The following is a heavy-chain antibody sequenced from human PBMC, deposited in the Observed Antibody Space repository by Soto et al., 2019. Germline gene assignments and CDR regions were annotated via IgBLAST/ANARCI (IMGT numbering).Heavy chain of an antibody. D-gene: IGHD3-22*01. CDR3: AREIVVPPNTAAGYHYDGMNV. CDR2: INPSGGTT. CDR1: GYTFTNFY. J-gene: IGHJ6*02. Sequence: ASVKVSCKASGYTFTNFYIHWVRQAPGQGPEWMGVINPSGGTTRYAQKFQGRVTMTRDTSTSTVYIQLSSLRSEDTAVYYCAREIVVPPNTAAGYHYDGMNVWSQGTTVTVSS. V-gene: IGHV1-46*01.